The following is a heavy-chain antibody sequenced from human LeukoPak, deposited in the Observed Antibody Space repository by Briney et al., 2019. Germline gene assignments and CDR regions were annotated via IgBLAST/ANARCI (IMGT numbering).Heavy chain of an antibody. CDR3: ASGYYDGSGFSTAFDI. Sequence: ASVKVSCKVSGYSLADLSMHWVRQAPGQGLEWMGWISVYNGNTNYAQRLQGRVTVTTDTSTSTAYMELRRLRSDDTAVYYCASGYYDGSGFSTAFDIWGQGTIVTVSS. CDR1: GYSLADLS. CDR2: ISVYNGNT. D-gene: IGHD3-22*01. J-gene: IGHJ3*02. V-gene: IGHV1-18*01.